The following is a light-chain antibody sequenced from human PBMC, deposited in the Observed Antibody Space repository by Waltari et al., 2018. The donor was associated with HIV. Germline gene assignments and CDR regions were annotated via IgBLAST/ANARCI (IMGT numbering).Light chain of an antibody. Sequence: SAVTQPASVSGLPGQSITISCTGGDSDFGLYTFVSWYQQHPGRVPRLILYDFDSRAPGISDRVAGSRSGPTASLNISRLRAEDEADYYCASFTGDDTLLFGGGTKVTVL. CDR3: ASFTGDDTLL. CDR2: DFD. J-gene: IGLJ3*02. V-gene: IGLV2-14*03. CDR1: DSDFGLYTF.